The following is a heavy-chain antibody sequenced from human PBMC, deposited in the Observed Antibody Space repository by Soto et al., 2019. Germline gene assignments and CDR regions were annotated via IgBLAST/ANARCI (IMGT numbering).Heavy chain of an antibody. Sequence: EVQLVESGGGLVKPGGSLTLSCAASGFAFSNAWINWVRQAPGKGLEWVGRIKSKALGGTTDFAAPVRGRFAITRDDSRNMVYMQMNSLNTEDTAVYYCTTDSYSTMIEVRFGYWGHGTLVTVSS. CDR3: TTDSYSTMIEVRFGY. D-gene: IGHD3-22*01. CDR1: GFAFSNAW. CDR2: IKSKALGGTT. J-gene: IGHJ4*01. V-gene: IGHV3-15*07.